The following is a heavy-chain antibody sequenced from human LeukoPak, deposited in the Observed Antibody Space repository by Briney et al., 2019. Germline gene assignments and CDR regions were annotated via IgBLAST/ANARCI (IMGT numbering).Heavy chain of an antibody. CDR3: ARRGKASGSSGWLNWFDP. J-gene: IGHJ5*02. V-gene: IGHV6-1*01. Sequence: SQTLSLTCAISGDSVSSNSAAWNWIRQSPSRGLEWLGRTYYRSKWYNDYAVSVKSRITINPDTSKNQFSLQLNSVTPEDTAVYYCARRGKASGSSGWLNWFDPWGQGTLVTVFS. CDR1: GDSVSSNSAA. D-gene: IGHD6-19*01. CDR2: TYYRSKWYN.